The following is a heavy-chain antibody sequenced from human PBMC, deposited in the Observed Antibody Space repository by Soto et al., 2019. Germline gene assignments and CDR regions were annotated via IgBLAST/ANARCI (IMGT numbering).Heavy chain of an antibody. CDR3: AREPRYCSGGSCSITGDAYDI. Sequence: EVQLVESGGGLVQPGGSLRLSCAASGFSVSSTYMNWVRQAPGKGLEWVAVISNRGDTHYADSVKGRFSLSRDISDNTLHLQMSSLSAKDTAVYYCAREPRYCSGGSCSITGDAYDIWGQGTMVTVSS. D-gene: IGHD2-15*01. J-gene: IGHJ3*02. CDR1: GFSVSSTY. CDR2: ISNRGDT. V-gene: IGHV3-66*01.